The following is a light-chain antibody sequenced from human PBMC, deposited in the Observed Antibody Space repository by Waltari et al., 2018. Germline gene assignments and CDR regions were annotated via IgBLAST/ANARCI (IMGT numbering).Light chain of an antibody. Sequence: QSALTQPASVSGSPGQSITISCTGTTSDVGGYNYVSWNQQHPGKAPKLMIYDVSKRPSGVSDRFSGSKSGNTASLTISGLQTDDEADYYCSSYSRSSTFYVFGTGTKVTVL. CDR1: TSDVGGYNY. J-gene: IGLJ1*01. CDR3: SSYSRSSTFYV. CDR2: DVS. V-gene: IGLV2-14*03.